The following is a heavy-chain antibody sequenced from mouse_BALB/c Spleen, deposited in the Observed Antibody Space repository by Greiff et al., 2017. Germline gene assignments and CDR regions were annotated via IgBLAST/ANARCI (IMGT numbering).Heavy chain of an antibody. J-gene: IGHJ4*01. Sequence: EVMLVESGGGLVQPGGSLKLSCAASGFTFSSYTMSWVRQTPEKRLEWVAYISNGGGSTYYPDTVKGRFTISRDNAKNTLYLQMSSLKSEDTAMYYCARHLYYDYDGRDAMDYWGQGTSVTVSS. V-gene: IGHV5-12-2*01. D-gene: IGHD2-4*01. CDR2: ISNGGGST. CDR3: ARHLYYDYDGRDAMDY. CDR1: GFTFSSYT.